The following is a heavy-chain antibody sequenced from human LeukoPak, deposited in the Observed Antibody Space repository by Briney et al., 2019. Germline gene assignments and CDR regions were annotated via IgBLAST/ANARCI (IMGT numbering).Heavy chain of an antibody. CDR3: ARSRGEYYYYYYMDV. CDR2: MNPNSGNT. V-gene: IGHV1-8*01. CDR1: GYTFTSYD. D-gene: IGHD3-10*01. J-gene: IGHJ6*03. Sequence: GASVKVSCKASGYTFTSYDINWVRQATGQGLEWMGWMNPNSGNTGYAQKFQGRVTMTRNTSISTPYMELSSLRSEDTAVYYCARSRGEYYYYYYMDVWAKGPRSPSP.